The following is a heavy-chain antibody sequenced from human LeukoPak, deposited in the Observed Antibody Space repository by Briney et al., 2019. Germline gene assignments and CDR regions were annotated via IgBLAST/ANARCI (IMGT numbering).Heavy chain of an antibody. CDR2: INSDGSST. Sequence: GGSLRLSCAASGFTFSSYWMHWVRHAPGKGLVWVSRINSDGSSTSYADSVKGRFTISRDNAKNTLYLQMNSLRAEDTAVYYCAKDSYYDFWSGYYVDYWGQGTLVTVSS. J-gene: IGHJ4*02. D-gene: IGHD3-3*01. V-gene: IGHV3-74*01. CDR1: GFTFSSYW. CDR3: AKDSYYDFWSGYYVDY.